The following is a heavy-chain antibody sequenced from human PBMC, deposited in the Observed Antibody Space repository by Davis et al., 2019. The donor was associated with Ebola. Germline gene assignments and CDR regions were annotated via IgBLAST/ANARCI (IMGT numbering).Heavy chain of an antibody. D-gene: IGHD6-13*01. V-gene: IGHV4-4*07. J-gene: IGHJ4*02. CDR3: ARDGDSSSWPFDY. CDR2: IYTSGST. Sequence: ESLKISCTVPGGSISSYYWSWIRQPAGKGLEWIGRIYTSGSTNYNPSLKSRVTMSVDTSKNQFSLKLSSVTAADTAVYYCARDGDSSSWPFDYWGQGTLVTVSS. CDR1: GGSISSYY.